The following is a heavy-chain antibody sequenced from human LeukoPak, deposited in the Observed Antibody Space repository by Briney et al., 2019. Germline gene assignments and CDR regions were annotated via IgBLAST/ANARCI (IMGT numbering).Heavy chain of an antibody. CDR3: ASLSIAAAEN. J-gene: IGHJ4*02. D-gene: IGHD6-13*01. Sequence: SVKVSCKASGGTFSSYTISWVRQAPGQGLEWMGRIIPIFGTANYAQKFQGRVTITSDESTSTAYMELSSLRSEDMAVYYCASLSIAAAENWGQGTLVTVSS. CDR1: GGTFSSYT. V-gene: IGHV1-69*13. CDR2: IIPIFGTA.